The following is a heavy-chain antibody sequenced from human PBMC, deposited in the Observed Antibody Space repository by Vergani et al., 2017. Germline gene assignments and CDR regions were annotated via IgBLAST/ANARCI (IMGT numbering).Heavy chain of an antibody. J-gene: IGHJ2*01. CDR2: ISWNSGSI. D-gene: IGHD2-2*02. Sequence: EVQLVESGGGLVQPGRSLRLSCAASGFTFDDYAMHWVRQAPGKGLEWVSGISWNSGSIVYADSVKGRFTISRDNAKNSLYLQMNSLRAEDTALYYCAKAGYCSSTSCYTEWYFDLWGRGTLVTV. CDR3: AKAGYCSSTSCYTEWYFDL. V-gene: IGHV3-9*01. CDR1: GFTFDDYA.